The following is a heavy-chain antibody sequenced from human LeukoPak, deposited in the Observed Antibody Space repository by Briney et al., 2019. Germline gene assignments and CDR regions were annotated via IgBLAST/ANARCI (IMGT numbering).Heavy chain of an antibody. CDR2: ISYDGSNK. V-gene: IGHV3-30*04. D-gene: IGHD1-26*01. CDR1: GFTFSSYA. Sequence: GGSLRLSCAASGFTFSSYAMHWVRQAPGKGLEWVAVISYDGSNKYYADSVKGRFTISRDNSKNTLYLQMNSLRAEDTAVYYCARGFRPSGGYYSGYFDYWGQGTLVTVSS. J-gene: IGHJ4*02. CDR3: ARGFRPSGGYYSGYFDY.